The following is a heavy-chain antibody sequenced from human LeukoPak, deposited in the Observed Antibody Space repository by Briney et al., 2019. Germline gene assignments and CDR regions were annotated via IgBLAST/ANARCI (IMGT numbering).Heavy chain of an antibody. V-gene: IGHV3-21*01. CDR1: GFTFSSYS. D-gene: IGHD3-9*01. J-gene: IGHJ4*02. CDR3: ARDFGYPQDFDWLPFDY. CDR2: ISSSSSYI. Sequence: GGSLRLSCAASGFTFSSYSMNWVRQAPGKGLEWVSSISSSSSYIYYADSVKGRFTISRDNAKNSLYLQKNSLRAEDTAVYYCARDFGYPQDFDWLPFDYWGQGTLVTVSS.